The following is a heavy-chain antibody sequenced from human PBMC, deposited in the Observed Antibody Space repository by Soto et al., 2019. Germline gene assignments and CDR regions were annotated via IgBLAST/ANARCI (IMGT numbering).Heavy chain of an antibody. D-gene: IGHD4-17*01. CDR1: SGSISSSNW. V-gene: IGHV4-4*02. J-gene: IGHJ4*02. CDR2: IYHSGST. CDR3: ARDLDGDFYFDY. Sequence: ASETLSLTCAVSSGSISSSNWWSWVRQPPGKGLEWIGEIYHSGSTNYNPSLKSRVTISVDKSKNQFSLKLSSVTAADTAVYYCARDLDGDFYFDYWGQGTLVTVSS.